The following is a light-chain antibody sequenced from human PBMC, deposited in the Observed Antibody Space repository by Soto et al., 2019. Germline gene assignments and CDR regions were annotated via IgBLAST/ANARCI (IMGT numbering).Light chain of an antibody. CDR2: GAS. V-gene: IGKV3-20*01. Sequence: EIVLTQSPGTLSLSPGERATLSCRASQSVSSSYLAWYQQKPGQAPRLLIYGASSRATGIPDRFSGSGSGTDFTLTISRLEPEDFAVYYCQLYGSSPSFGGGTKVEI. CDR3: QLYGSSPS. CDR1: QSVSSSY. J-gene: IGKJ4*01.